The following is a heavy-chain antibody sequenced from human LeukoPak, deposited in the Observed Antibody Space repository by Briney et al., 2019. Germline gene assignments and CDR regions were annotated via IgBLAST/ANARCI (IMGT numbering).Heavy chain of an antibody. D-gene: IGHD7-27*01. CDR2: IRSKAYGGTT. Sequence: GGSLRVSCTASGFTFGDYAMSWVRQAPGKGLEWVGFIRSKAYGGTTEYAASVKGRFTISRDDSKSIAYLQMNSLKTEDTTVYYCWGNYYYYMDVWGKGTTVTVSS. J-gene: IGHJ6*03. CDR3: WGNYYYYMDV. V-gene: IGHV3-49*04. CDR1: GFTFGDYA.